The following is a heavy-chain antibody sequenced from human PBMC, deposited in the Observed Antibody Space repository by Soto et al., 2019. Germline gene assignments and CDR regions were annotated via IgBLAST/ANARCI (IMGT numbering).Heavy chain of an antibody. Sequence: SETLSLTCTVSGGSISSYYWSWIRQPPGKGLEWIGYIYYSGSTNYNPSLKSRVTISVDTSKNQFSLKLSSVTAADTAVYYCSSGLHLGIAAAAPSFDYWGQGTLVTVSS. CDR3: SSGLHLGIAAAAPSFDY. CDR1: GGSISSYY. D-gene: IGHD6-13*01. J-gene: IGHJ4*02. V-gene: IGHV4-59*01. CDR2: IYYSGST.